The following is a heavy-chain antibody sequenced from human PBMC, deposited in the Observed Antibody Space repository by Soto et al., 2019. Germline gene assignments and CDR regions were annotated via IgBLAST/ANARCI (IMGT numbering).Heavy chain of an antibody. CDR2: ISPMFGAA. CDR1: GSTFNTYA. V-gene: IGHV1-69*19. CDR3: AREVQVHTPAFVY. D-gene: IGHD3-10*01. Sequence: VQLVQSCAEMKKPGSSVKVSCQSSGSTFNTYAMNWVRQAPGQGPEWMGDISPMFGAANYAPKFQGRVTITADESTGTSYMQLSSFTSEDTALYFCAREVQVHTPAFVYWGQGTLVTVSS. J-gene: IGHJ4*02.